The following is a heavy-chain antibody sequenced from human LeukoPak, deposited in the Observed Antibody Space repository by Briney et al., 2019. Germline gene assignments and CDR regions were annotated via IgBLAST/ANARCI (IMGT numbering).Heavy chain of an antibody. Sequence: SETLSLTCTVSGGSISSYYWSWIRQPAGKGLEWIGRIYTSGSTNYNPPLKSRVTMSVDTSKNQFSLKLSSVTAADTAVYYCARETPLVGATDYWGQGTLVTVSS. CDR1: GGSISSYY. CDR2: IYTSGST. J-gene: IGHJ4*02. V-gene: IGHV4-4*07. CDR3: ARETPLVGATDY. D-gene: IGHD1-26*01.